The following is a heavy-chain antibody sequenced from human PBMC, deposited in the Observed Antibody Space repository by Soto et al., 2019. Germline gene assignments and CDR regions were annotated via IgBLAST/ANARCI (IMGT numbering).Heavy chain of an antibody. Sequence: ASMKVSCKTSGDTFTDSSMHWVRQAPGQGLEWMGWINLNSGDTNYAEKFRGRVTMTRDTSIITAYMELTRLKSDDTAVYYCARDLGGYDLCGPDTWGQGTLVTVSS. CDR3: ARDLGGYDLCGPDT. D-gene: IGHD5-12*01. CDR2: INLNSGDT. V-gene: IGHV1-2*02. CDR1: GDTFTDSS. J-gene: IGHJ5*02.